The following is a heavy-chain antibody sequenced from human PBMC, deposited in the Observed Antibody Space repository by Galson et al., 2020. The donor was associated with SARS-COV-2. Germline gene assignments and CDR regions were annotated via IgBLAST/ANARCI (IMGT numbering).Heavy chain of an antibody. V-gene: IGHV3-7*03. J-gene: IGHJ4*02. Sequence: GGSLRLSCAASGFTFSSFWMTWVRQAPGKGLEWVANIKHDGSEKYYVDSVKGRFTISRDNAKNALYLQLNSLRGEDTAVYRCARVDCGGGGWYPGKYWGQGSGVSVSA. CDR1: GFTFSSFW. CDR2: IKHDGSEK. D-gene: IGHD2-15*01. CDR3: ARVDCGGGGWYPGKY.